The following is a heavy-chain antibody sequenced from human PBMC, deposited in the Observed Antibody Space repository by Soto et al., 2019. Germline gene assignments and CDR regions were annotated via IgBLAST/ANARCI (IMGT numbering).Heavy chain of an antibody. Sequence: QVQLVQSGAEVKKPGSSVKVSCKASGGSFNTYAINWVRQAPGQGLEWMGGIIPMFQSTDYPQKFRDRVMITADESTNTAFMELTNPRSEDTALYYCARQTTSTTISNYYYGMDVWGQGTTVTVSS. CDR2: IIPMFQST. D-gene: IGHD3-3*01. CDR3: ARQTTSTTISNYYYGMDV. CDR1: GGSFNTYA. J-gene: IGHJ6*02. V-gene: IGHV1-69*01.